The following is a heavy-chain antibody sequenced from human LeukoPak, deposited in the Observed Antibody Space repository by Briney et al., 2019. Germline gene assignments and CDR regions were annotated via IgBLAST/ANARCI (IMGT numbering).Heavy chain of an antibody. CDR1: GFTFSSYA. D-gene: IGHD2-8*01. J-gene: IGHJ6*03. CDR2: ISSSSSYI. Sequence: GGSLRLPCAASGFTFSSYAMNWVRQAPGKGLEWVSSISSSSSYIYYADSVKGRFTISRDNAKNSLYLQMNSLRAEDTAVYYCARGAGVYAFLNYYYYYYMDVWGKGTTVTVSS. CDR3: ARGAGVYAFLNYYYYYYMDV. V-gene: IGHV3-21*01.